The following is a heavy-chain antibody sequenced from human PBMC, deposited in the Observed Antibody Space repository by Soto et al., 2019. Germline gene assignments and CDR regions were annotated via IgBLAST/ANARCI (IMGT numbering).Heavy chain of an antibody. Sequence: QLQLQESGPGLVKPSETLSLTCTVSGGSISSSSYYWGWIRQPPGKGLEWIGSIYYSGSTYYNPSLKSRVXXSXDXXQNQFSLKLSSVTAADTAVYYCARQYSRSGVYFDYWGQGPLVTVSS. J-gene: IGHJ4*02. CDR1: GGSISSSSYY. D-gene: IGHD6-6*01. V-gene: IGHV4-39*01. CDR2: IYYSGST. CDR3: ARQYSRSGVYFDY.